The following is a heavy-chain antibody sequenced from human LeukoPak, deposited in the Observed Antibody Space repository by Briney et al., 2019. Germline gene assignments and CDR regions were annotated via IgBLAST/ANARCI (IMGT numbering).Heavy chain of an antibody. Sequence: ASVKVSCKASGYTFTGYYMHWVRQAPGQGLEWMGWINPNSGGTNYAQKFQGRVTMTRDTSIGTAYMELSRLRSDDTAVYYCARWGPGQLGPRAETSYYYYYMDVWGKGTTVTVSS. J-gene: IGHJ6*03. CDR3: ARWGPGQLGPRAETSYYYYYMDV. CDR1: GYTFTGYY. D-gene: IGHD6-6*01. V-gene: IGHV1-2*02. CDR2: INPNSGGT.